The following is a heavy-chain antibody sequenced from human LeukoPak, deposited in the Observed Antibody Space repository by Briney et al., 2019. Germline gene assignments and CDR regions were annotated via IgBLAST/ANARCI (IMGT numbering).Heavy chain of an antibody. J-gene: IGHJ4*02. D-gene: IGHD2-2*01. CDR1: GFTFSSYW. V-gene: IGHV3-7*01. CDR2: IKQDGSEK. CDR3: ARERVEIVVVPAATYDY. Sequence: PGGSLRLSCAASGFTFSSYWMSWVRQAPGKGLEWVVNIKQDGSEKYYVDSVEGRFTISRDNAKNSLYLQMNSLRAEDTAVYYCARERVEIVVVPAATYDYWGQGTLVTVSS.